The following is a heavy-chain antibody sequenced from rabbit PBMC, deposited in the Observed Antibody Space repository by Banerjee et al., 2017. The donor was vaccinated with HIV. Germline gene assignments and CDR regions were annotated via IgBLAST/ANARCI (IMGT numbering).Heavy chain of an antibody. J-gene: IGHJ4*01. CDR2: IYSSSGST. Sequence: QQQLEESGGGLVKPGGTLTLTCKASGFSFSSSYYMCWVRQAPGKGLEWVACIYSSSGSTDYASWVNGRFTISRSTSLNTVDLKMTSLTAADTATYFCARDPSYDDYVTFNLWGPGTLVTVS. D-gene: IGHD2-1*01. CDR3: ARDPSYDDYVTFNL. V-gene: IGHV1S43*01. CDR1: GFSFSSSYY.